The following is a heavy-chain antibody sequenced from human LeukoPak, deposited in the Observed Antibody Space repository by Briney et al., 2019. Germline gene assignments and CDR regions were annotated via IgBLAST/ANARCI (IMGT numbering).Heavy chain of an antibody. Sequence: GGSLRLSCAASGFTFSSYWMSLVRQAPEKGLEWVAHIKKDGSEKFYVDSVKGRFTISRDNAKNSLYLQMNSLRAEDTAVYYCARDWYDNSDAFDIWGQGTMVTVSS. CDR1: GFTFSSYW. V-gene: IGHV3-7*01. CDR3: ARDWYDNSDAFDI. D-gene: IGHD3-9*01. J-gene: IGHJ3*02. CDR2: IKKDGSEK.